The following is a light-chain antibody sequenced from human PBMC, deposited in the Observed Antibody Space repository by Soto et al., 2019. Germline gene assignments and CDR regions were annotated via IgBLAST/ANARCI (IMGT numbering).Light chain of an antibody. Sequence: QSVLTQSASASGTPGQRVTISCSGGTSNIGTNAVYWFQLLPGTAPKLLIYYSNHRPSGISDRFSGSKSGTSASLAISGFGPENEADYYCAAWDDRLRGYVFATGTKVTVL. CDR1: TSNIGTNA. J-gene: IGLJ1*01. CDR2: YSN. CDR3: AAWDDRLRGYV. V-gene: IGLV1-47*01.